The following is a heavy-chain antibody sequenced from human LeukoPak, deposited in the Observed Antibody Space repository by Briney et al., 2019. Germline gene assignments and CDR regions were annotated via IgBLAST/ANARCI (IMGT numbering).Heavy chain of an antibody. J-gene: IGHJ6*03. CDR2: LYYSRRT. D-gene: IGHD2-2*01. V-gene: IGHV4-39*01. Sequence: PSETLSLTCSVSGGTISTSRYYWAWIRQPPGKGLEWIGSLYYSRRTYYNPSLKSRVTISIDTSKNQFSLRLTSVTAADTAAYYCARRYCSGADCYGGDSYYYMDVWGKGTTVTISS. CDR3: ARRYCSGADCYGGDSYYYMDV. CDR1: GGTISTSRYY.